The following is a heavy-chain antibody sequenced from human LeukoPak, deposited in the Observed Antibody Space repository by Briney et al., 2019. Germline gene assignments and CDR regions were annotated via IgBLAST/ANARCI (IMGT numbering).Heavy chain of an antibody. V-gene: IGHV3-53*04. CDR2: IYSGGST. J-gene: IGHJ5*02. Sequence: GGSLRVSCAASGFTVSSNYMSWVRQAPGKGLEWVSVIYSGGSTYYADSVKGRFTISRHNSKNTLYLQMNSLRAEDTAVYYCAREKRDGYNSWFDPWGQGTLVTVSS. D-gene: IGHD5-24*01. CDR3: AREKRDGYNSWFDP. CDR1: GFTVSSNY.